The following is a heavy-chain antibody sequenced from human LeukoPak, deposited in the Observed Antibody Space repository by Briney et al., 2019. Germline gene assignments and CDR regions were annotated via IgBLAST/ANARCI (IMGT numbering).Heavy chain of an antibody. CDR3: AFPVDFGGA. D-gene: IGHD3-3*01. CDR1: GFTFSSYA. J-gene: IGHJ5*02. CDR2: ISYDGSNK. V-gene: IGHV3-30-3*01. Sequence: GRSLRLSCAASGFTFSSYAMHWVRQAPGKGLEWVAVISYDGSNKYYADSVKGRFTISRDNSKNTLYLQMNSLRAEDTAVYYCAFPVDFGGAWGQGTLVTVSS.